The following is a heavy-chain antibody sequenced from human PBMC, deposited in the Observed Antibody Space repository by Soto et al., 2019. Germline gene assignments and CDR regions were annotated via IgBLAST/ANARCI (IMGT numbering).Heavy chain of an antibody. CDR1: RVTFSSYA. J-gene: IGHJ5*02. D-gene: IGHD3-10*01. CDR2: ITPLYGPA. Sequence: SVKVSGKPSRVTFSSYAIYWVRQAPGQGLEWMGGITPLYGPAKYAQRVQGRVTITADESRITVYMELTSLTSQDTAVYYGARGTSMVRGVIDNWFDPWG. V-gene: IGHV1-69*13. CDR3: ARGTSMVRGVIDNWFDP.